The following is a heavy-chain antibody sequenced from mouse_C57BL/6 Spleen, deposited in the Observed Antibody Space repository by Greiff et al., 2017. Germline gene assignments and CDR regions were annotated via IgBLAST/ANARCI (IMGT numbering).Heavy chain of an antibody. CDR1: GFTFSDAW. CDR3: TRVDGYYGTGFAY. D-gene: IGHD2-3*01. V-gene: IGHV6-6*01. J-gene: IGHJ3*01. Sequence: DVKLQESGGGLVQPGGSMKLSCAASGFTFSDAWMDWVRQSPEKGLEWVAEIRNKANNHATYYAESVKGRFTISRDDSKSSVYLQMHSLRAEDTGIYYCTRVDGYYGTGFAYWGQGTLVTVSA. CDR2: IRNKANNHAT.